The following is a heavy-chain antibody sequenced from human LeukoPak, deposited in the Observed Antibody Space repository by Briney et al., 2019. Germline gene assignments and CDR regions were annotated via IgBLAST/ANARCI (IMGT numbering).Heavy chain of an antibody. CDR2: VYPGNSDT. CDR1: GYSFTNYW. CDR3: ARPSSGWTYDAFDI. J-gene: IGHJ3*02. D-gene: IGHD6-19*01. Sequence: GESLKISCKGSGYSFTNYWIGWVRQMPGKGLEWMGIVYPGNSDTRYSPSFQGQVTISADKSISTAYLQWSSLKASDTAMYYCARPSSGWTYDAFDIWGQGTMVTVSS. V-gene: IGHV5-51*01.